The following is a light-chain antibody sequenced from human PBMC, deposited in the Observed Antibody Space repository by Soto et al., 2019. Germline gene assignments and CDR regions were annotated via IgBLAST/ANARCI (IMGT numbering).Light chain of an antibody. V-gene: IGLV2-14*01. CDR1: SSDVGAYNY. CDR2: EVS. J-gene: IGLJ1*01. Sequence: QSVLTQPASVSGSPGQPITISCTGTSSDVGAYNYVSWYQLHPGKAPKLMIYEVSNRPSGVSNRFSGSKSGNTASLTISGLQAEDEADYYCSSYTSTSTQVFGTGTKVTVL. CDR3: SSYTSTSTQV.